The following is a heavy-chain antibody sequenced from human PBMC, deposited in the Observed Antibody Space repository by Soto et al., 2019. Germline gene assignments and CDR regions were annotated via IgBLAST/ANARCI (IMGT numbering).Heavy chain of an antibody. Sequence: EVQLVESWGVLVMPGGSLRLCCAASGFTFSSYSMNCVRQAPGKGREWVSAISSSSRYIYYADSVKGRFTISRDNAKNSLYLQMNSLRAEGTAVYYCPRDRHIVVVAGIHRGGFDAWGQGTLVTVSS. J-gene: IGHJ5*02. V-gene: IGHV3-21*01. CDR3: PRDRHIVVVAGIHRGGFDA. CDR2: ISSSSRYI. CDR1: GFTFSSYS. D-gene: IGHD2-21*02.